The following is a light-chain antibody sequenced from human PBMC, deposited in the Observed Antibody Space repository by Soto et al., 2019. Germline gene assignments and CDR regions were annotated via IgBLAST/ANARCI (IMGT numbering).Light chain of an antibody. V-gene: IGLV2-14*01. Sequence: QSALTQPASVSGSPGQSITISCTGTSSDVGGYNYVSWYQQHPGKAPKLMIYAVSNRPSGVSNRFSGSKSGNTATLTISGLQAEDEADYYCDSYTSSRAYVFGIGTKVTVL. CDR1: SSDVGGYNY. CDR3: DSYTSSRAYV. J-gene: IGLJ1*01. CDR2: AVS.